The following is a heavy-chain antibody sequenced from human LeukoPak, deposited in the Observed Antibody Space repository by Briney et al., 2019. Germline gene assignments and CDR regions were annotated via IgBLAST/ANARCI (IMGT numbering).Heavy chain of an antibody. CDR1: GYTFTGYY. D-gene: IGHD4-17*01. V-gene: IGHV1-2*02. J-gene: IGHJ6*03. CDR3: ARDRTVTTGADGYYYYMDV. CDR2: INPNSGGT. Sequence: ASVKVSCKASGYTFTGYYMHWVRQAPGQGLEWMGWINPNSGGTNYARKFQGRVTMTRDTSISTAYMELSRLRSDDTAVYYCARDRTVTTGADGYYYYMDVWGKGTTVTVSS.